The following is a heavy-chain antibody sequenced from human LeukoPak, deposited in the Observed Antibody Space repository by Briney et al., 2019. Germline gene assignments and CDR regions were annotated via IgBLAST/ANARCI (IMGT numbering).Heavy chain of an antibody. Sequence: TGGSLRLSCAASGFTFSDFWMSWVCQAPGKGLECVASTNEAGGDKYYVDSVKGRFTISRDNSKNSLSLQMNSLTAEDTAIYYCAIATTGRGAFGSWGQGTLVSVSS. J-gene: IGHJ4*02. CDR3: AIATTGRGAFGS. V-gene: IGHV3-7*01. D-gene: IGHD1-1*01. CDR2: TNEAGGDK. CDR1: GFTFSDFW.